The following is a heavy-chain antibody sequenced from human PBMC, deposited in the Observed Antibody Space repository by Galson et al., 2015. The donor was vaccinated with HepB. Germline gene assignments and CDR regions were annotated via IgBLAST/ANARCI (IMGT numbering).Heavy chain of an antibody. Sequence: SVKVSCKASGNRFTNYYMHWVRQAPGQGLEWMGTVNPSGRTAHYAQNFRGRVTVIKDTSTSTVYMELSSLRPEDTAIYYCATEITDTRYFEYWGQGILVTVSS. CDR2: VNPSGRTA. CDR3: ATEITDTRYFEY. J-gene: IGHJ4*02. CDR1: GNRFTNYY. V-gene: IGHV1-46*01. D-gene: IGHD1-14*01.